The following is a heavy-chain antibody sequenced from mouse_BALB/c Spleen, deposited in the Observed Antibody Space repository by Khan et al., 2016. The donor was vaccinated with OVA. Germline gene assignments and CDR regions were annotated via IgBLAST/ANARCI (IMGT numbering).Heavy chain of an antibody. CDR1: GFNIKDTY. J-gene: IGHJ2*01. CDR2: IGPAYGNT. CDR3: ASYYYGSSRSCDY. V-gene: IGHV14-3*02. Sequence: VQLQQSGAEVVKPGASVKLYCTASGFNIKDTYMHWVKKRPEQGLEGIGRIGPAYGNTKYDAKFQDKATVTADTDSTTAFLQFSSLKCEATAVDYSASYYYGSSRSCDYFGQSTPLAVSS. D-gene: IGHD1-1*01.